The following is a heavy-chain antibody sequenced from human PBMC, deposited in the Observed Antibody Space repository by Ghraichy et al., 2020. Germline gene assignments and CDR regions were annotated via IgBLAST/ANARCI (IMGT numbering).Heavy chain of an antibody. V-gene: IGHV1-3*04. CDR3: ARNLPNADYIDV. Sequence: ASVKVSCKASGYPFSSYAMHWVRQAPGQRLEWMAWINTGNGNTIYSQKFQGRVTITRDTSASTAYMEVISLRSEDTAVYYCARNLPNADYIDVWGKGTTVTVSS. CDR2: INTGNGNT. CDR1: GYPFSSYA. D-gene: IGHD1-1*01. J-gene: IGHJ6*03.